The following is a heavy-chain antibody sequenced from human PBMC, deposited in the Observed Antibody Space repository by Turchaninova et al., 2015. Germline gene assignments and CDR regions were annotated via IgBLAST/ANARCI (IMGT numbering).Heavy chain of an antibody. CDR2: ISAYNGNT. CDR3: VRGHDGYDGSESGEFLY. V-gene: IGHV1-18*04. Sequence: ASGYSFSSYGIGWVRQAPGQGLEWVGWISAYNGNTKYAQRLQGRVTMTTDTSRSTAYMELRSLRSDDTGIYFCVRGHDGYDGSESGEFLYWGQGTLVTVSS. D-gene: IGHD3-22*01. CDR1: GYSFSSYG. J-gene: IGHJ4*02.